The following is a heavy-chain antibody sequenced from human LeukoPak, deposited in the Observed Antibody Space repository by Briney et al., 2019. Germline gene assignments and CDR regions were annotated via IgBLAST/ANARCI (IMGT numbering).Heavy chain of an antibody. Sequence: PSETLSLTCTVSSYSISSGYSWGCIRRSPGKGVEWIARVNHSGITHYNTSPKRRDTISVDTSKNHISPRLSSVTPANTAVFYCGRDRPVGYNDYWGQGILVTVSS. CDR2: VNHSGIT. CDR3: GRDRPVGYNDY. CDR1: SYSISSGYS. J-gene: IGHJ4*02. D-gene: IGHD1-14*01. V-gene: IGHV4-38-2*02.